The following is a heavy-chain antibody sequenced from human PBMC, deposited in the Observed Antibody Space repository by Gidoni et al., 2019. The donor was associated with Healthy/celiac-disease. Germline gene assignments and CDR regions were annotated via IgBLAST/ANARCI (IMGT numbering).Heavy chain of an antibody. CDR2: IYYRGRT. V-gene: IGHV4-59*08. D-gene: IGHD7-27*01. CDR3: ARQVSSRSALTGPRQTDYYYGMDV. CDR1: GGSISSYY. Sequence: QVQLHESGSGLVKPSETLSLPCTVPGGSISSYYWSWIRQPPGKGLDGIGYIYYRGRTNYNPSLKSRDTISVETSKNQFSLKLSSVTAADTAVYYCARQVSSRSALTGPRQTDYYYGMDVWGQGTTVTVSS. J-gene: IGHJ6*02.